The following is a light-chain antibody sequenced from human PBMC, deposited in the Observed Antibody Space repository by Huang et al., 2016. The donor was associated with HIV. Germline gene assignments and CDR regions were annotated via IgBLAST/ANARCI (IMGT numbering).Light chain of an antibody. CDR3: QQFTF. Sequence: AIQLTQSPSSLSASVGDRVTITCRASQGISSALAWYQQKPGKVPQLLIYDASRLESGVPSRFSGSASGTDFTLTISSLQPEDFANYYCQQFTFFGGGTKVEIK. CDR1: QGISSA. V-gene: IGKV1-13*02. J-gene: IGKJ4*01. CDR2: DAS.